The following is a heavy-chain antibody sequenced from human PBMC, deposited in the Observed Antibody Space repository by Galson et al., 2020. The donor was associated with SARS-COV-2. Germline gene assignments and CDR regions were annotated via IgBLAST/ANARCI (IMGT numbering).Heavy chain of an antibody. J-gene: IGHJ6*03. CDR3: ARGLTGWAYYYMDV. CDR1: GGSISSYY. Sequence: SETLSLTCTVSGGSISSYYWSWIRQPPGKGLEWIGYIYYSGSTNYNPSLKSRVTISVDTSKNQFSLKLSSVTAADTAVYYCARGLTGWAYYYMDVWGKGTTVTISS. CDR2: IYYSGST. D-gene: IGHD3-9*01. V-gene: IGHV4-59*01.